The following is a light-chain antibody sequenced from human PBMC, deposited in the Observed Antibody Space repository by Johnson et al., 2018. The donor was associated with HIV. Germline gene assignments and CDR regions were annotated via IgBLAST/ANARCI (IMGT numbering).Light chain of an antibody. J-gene: IGLJ1*01. Sequence: QSVLTQPPSVSAAPGQKVTISCAGSSSNIGNNYVSWYQQLPGTAPKLLIYDNNNRPSGIPDRFSGSKSGPSATLGITGLQTGEEADYYYGTWDSSLSAGGANYVFGTGTKVTVL. V-gene: IGLV1-51*01. CDR1: SSNIGNNY. CDR3: GTWDSSLSAGGANYV. CDR2: DNN.